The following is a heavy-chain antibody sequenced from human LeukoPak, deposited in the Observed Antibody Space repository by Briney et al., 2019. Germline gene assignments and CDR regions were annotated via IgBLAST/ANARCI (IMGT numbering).Heavy chain of an antibody. CDR3: ARLRFTIFGVVRYYMDV. Sequence: GGSLRLSCAASGFTFSSYWMHWVRQAPGKGLVWVSCINSDGSSTSYADSVKGQFTISRDNAKNTLYLQMNSLRVEDTAVYYCARLRFTIFGVVRYYMDVWGKGTTVTVSS. J-gene: IGHJ6*03. D-gene: IGHD3-3*01. CDR2: INSDGSST. CDR1: GFTFSSYW. V-gene: IGHV3-74*01.